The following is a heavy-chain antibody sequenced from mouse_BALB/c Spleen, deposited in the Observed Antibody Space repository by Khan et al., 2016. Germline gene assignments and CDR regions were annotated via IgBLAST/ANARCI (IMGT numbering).Heavy chain of an antibody. CDR3: AGYDGSTYVGGMDC. Sequence: EVQLQESGPSLVKLSQTLSLTCSVTGDSFTSGYWNWVRKFPGNKLEYMGYISHSGSTSYNPSFKSRISITRATSKNQSYMQLNSVTTEDTATHYCAGYDGSTYVGGMDCWGQGTPFTVSS. V-gene: IGHV3-8*02. CDR2: ISHSGST. D-gene: IGHD1-1*01. CDR1: GDSFTSGY. J-gene: IGHJ4*01.